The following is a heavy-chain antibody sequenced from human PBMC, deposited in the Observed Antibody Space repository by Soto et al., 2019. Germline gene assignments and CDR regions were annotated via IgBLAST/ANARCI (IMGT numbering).Heavy chain of an antibody. CDR3: ARDVSYYDSSGYSGPFDY. J-gene: IGHJ4*02. D-gene: IGHD3-22*01. Sequence: GGSLRLSCAASGFTFSSYSMNWVRQAPGKGLEWVSSISSSSSYIYYADSVKGRFTISRDNAKNSLYLQMNSLRAEDTAAYYCARDVSYYDSSGYSGPFDYWGQGTLVTVSS. CDR1: GFTFSSYS. V-gene: IGHV3-21*01. CDR2: ISSSSSYI.